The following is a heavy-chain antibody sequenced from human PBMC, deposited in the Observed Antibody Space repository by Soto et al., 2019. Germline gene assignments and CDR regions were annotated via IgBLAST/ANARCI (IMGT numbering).Heavy chain of an antibody. J-gene: IGHJ5*02. CDR2: IDPSDSYT. V-gene: IGHV5-10-1*01. Sequence: PGESLKISCKGSGYSFTSYWISWVRQMPGKGLEWMGRIDPSDSYTNYSPFFQGHVTISADKSISIPYLQWSSLKASDTALYYFARASSADGLWFRDNWFDPWGQGTLVTVSS. CDR1: GYSFTSYW. CDR3: ARASSADGLWFRDNWFDP. D-gene: IGHD5-18*01.